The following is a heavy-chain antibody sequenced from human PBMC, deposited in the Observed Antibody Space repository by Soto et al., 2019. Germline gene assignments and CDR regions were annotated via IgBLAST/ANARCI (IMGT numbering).Heavy chain of an antibody. CDR1: GGSISSGGYS. Sequence: QLQLQESGSGLVKPSQTLSLTCAVSGGSISSGGYSWSWIRQPPGKGLEWIGYIYHSGSTYYNPSLTSRVTISVDRSKNQFSLKLSSVTAADTAVYYCARVTYYDFWSGFHGGMDVWGQGTTVTVSS. D-gene: IGHD3-3*01. CDR3: ARVTYYDFWSGFHGGMDV. CDR2: IYHSGST. V-gene: IGHV4-30-2*01. J-gene: IGHJ6*02.